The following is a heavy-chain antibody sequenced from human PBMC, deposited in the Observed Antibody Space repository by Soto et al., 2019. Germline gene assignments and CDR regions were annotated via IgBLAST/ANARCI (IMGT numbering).Heavy chain of an antibody. Sequence: PSETLSLTCTVSGGYICSYYWSWIRQPPGKGLEWIGYIYYSGSTNYNPSLKSRVTISVNTSKNQFSLKLSSVTAADTAVYYCARRYGSRFDYWGQGTLVTVSS. V-gene: IGHV4-59*08. CDR1: GGYICSYY. CDR2: IYYSGST. D-gene: IGHD3-16*01. J-gene: IGHJ4*02. CDR3: ARRYGSRFDY.